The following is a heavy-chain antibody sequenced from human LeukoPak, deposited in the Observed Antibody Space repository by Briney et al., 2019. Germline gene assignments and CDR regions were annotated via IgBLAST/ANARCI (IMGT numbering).Heavy chain of an antibody. D-gene: IGHD2-2*01. CDR2: ITWDSATI. CDR1: GFIFNDYA. V-gene: IGHV3-9*01. Sequence: GRSLRLSCAASGFIFNDYAMHWVRQTPGKGLEWVSGITWDSATIDYADSVKGRFTISRDNAKKSLYLQMNSLRAEDTALYYCAKQGPYCSSTSCSHAFNVWGQGTMVTVS. CDR3: AKQGPYCSSTSCSHAFNV. J-gene: IGHJ3*01.